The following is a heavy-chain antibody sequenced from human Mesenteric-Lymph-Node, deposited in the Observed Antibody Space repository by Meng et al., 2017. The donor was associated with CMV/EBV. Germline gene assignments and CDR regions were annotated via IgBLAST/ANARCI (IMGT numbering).Heavy chain of an antibody. D-gene: IGHD2-21*01. Sequence: VSGGSISSSNYFWGWIRQPPGKGLEWIGIINYSGTSYYNPSLMSRLTISVDRSKSQLSLRLSSLSAADTAVYYCSTYSGASGNCDYWGQGTLVTVSS. CDR2: INYSGTS. J-gene: IGHJ4*02. CDR3: STYSGASGNCDY. CDR1: GGSISSSNYF. V-gene: IGHV4-39*01.